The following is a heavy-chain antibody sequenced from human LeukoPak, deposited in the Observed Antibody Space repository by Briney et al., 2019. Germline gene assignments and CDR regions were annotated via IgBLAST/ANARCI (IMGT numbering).Heavy chain of an antibody. V-gene: IGHV4-34*01. J-gene: IGHJ6*03. CDR3: SRGSGSARNYYDSSGYPIGYYYYMDV. Sequence: SGTLSLTCAVYGGSFSGYYWSWIRQPPGKGLEWIWEINRSGSTNYNPYLKSRVTISLDTSKNKFSLKLSSVTAEDTAVYYCSRGSGSARNYYDSSGYPIGYYYYMDVWGKGTTVTVSS. CDR2: INRSGST. D-gene: IGHD3-22*01. CDR1: GGSFSGYY.